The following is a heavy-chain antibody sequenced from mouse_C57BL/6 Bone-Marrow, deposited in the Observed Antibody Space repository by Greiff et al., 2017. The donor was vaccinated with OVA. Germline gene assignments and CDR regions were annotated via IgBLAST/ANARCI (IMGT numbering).Heavy chain of an antibody. CDR1: GYTFTSYW. CDR3: ARDHYYGSSHWYFDV. D-gene: IGHD1-1*01. Sequence: VQLQQSGAELVKPGASVKMSCKASGYTFTSYWITWVKQRPGQGLEWIGDIYPGSGSTNYNEKFKSKATLTVDTSSSTAYMQLSSLTSEDSAVYYCARDHYYGSSHWYFDVWGTGTTVTVSS. J-gene: IGHJ1*03. V-gene: IGHV1-55*01. CDR2: IYPGSGST.